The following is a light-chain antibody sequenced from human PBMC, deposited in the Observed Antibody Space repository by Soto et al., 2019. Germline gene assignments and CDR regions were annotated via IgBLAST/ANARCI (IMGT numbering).Light chain of an antibody. J-gene: IGKJ3*01. CDR3: QQRSNWPRFT. V-gene: IGKV3-11*01. CDR1: QSVDIN. CDR2: DVS. Sequence: EIVLTQSPATLSLSPGERVTLSCRASQSVDINLAWYQQKPGQAPRLLIYDVSNRATGIPARFSGSGSGTDFTLTISSLEPEDFAIYYCQQRSNWPRFTFGPGTKVDI.